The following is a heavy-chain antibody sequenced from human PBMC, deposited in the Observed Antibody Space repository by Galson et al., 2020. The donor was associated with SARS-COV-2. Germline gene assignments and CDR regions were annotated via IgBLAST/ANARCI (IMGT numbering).Heavy chain of an antibody. V-gene: IGHV3-30*04. CDR3: AKTNSGSYYEPFDY. J-gene: IGHJ4*02. D-gene: IGHD1-26*01. Sequence: GESLKIACAASRFTFNSYPMDWDRQAPSKGLEWGPLISSDGTNKYYADSVKGRFTISRDNSKNTLYLQMSSLRAEDTAVYYCAKTNSGSYYEPFDYWGQGTLVTVSS. CDR1: RFTFNSYP. CDR2: ISSDGTNK.